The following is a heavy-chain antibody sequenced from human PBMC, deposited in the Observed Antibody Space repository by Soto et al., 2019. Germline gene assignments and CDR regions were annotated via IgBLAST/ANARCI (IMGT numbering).Heavy chain of an antibody. D-gene: IGHD2-15*01. J-gene: IGHJ3*02. CDR1: GYTFTSYD. CDR2: MNPNSGNT. Sequence: ASVKVSCKASGYTFTSYDINWVRQATGQGLEWMGWMNPNSGNTGYAQKFQGRVTMTRNTSISTAYMELSSLRSEDTAVYYCAGLGQGVVAATTDAFDIWGQGTMVTVSS. CDR3: AGLGQGVVAATTDAFDI. V-gene: IGHV1-8*01.